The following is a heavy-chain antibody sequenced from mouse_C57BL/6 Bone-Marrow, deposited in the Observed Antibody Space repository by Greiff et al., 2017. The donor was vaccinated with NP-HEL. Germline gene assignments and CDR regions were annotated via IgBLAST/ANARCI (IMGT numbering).Heavy chain of an antibody. J-gene: IGHJ3*01. Sequence: EVQLVESGGGLVKPGGSLKLSCAASGFTFSDYGMHWVRPAPEKGLEWVAYISSGSSTIYYADTVKGRFTISRDNAKNTLFLQRTSLRSEDTAMYYCARFYECYWGQGTLVTVSA. CDR3: ARFYECY. CDR1: GFTFSDYG. CDR2: ISSGSSTI. D-gene: IGHD2-3*01. V-gene: IGHV5-17*01.